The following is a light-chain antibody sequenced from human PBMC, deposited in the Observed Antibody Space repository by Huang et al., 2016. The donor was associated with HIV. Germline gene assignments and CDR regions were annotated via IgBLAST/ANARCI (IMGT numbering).Light chain of an antibody. V-gene: IGKV1-8*01. J-gene: IGKJ3*01. Sequence: MTQPPSSLSASTGDRVTITCRANQDINNFLAWYQQRPGSVPKLLIYAASTLQSGVPSRFSGNGSGTDFTLTIGCLHSEDVATYYCQQYDIHPLTFGPGTRVDIK. CDR1: QDINNF. CDR3: QQYDIHPLT. CDR2: AAS.